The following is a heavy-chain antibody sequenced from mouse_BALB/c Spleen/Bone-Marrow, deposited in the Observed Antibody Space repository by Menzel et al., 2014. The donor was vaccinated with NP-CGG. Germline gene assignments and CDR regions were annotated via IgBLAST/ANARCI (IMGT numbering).Heavy chain of an antibody. V-gene: IGHV14-3*02. D-gene: IGHD2-4*01. CDR1: GFNIKDTY. J-gene: IGHJ1*01. Sequence: EVQLVESGAELVKPGASVKLSCTASGFNIKDTYMHWVKQRPEQGLEWIGRIDPANGNTKYDPKFQGKATITADTSSNTAYLQLSGLTSEDTAVYYCATMITDWYFDVWGAGTTVTVSS. CDR2: IDPANGNT. CDR3: ATMITDWYFDV.